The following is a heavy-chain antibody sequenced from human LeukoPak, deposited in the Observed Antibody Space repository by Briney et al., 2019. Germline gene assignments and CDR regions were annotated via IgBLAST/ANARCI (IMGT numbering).Heavy chain of an antibody. CDR2: INPSGGST. D-gene: IGHD1-26*01. CDR3: ARGLPTIVGAMPGLGMMVDDAFDI. V-gene: IGHV1-46*01. CDR1: GYTFTSYY. J-gene: IGHJ3*02. Sequence: GASVKVSCKASGYTFTSYYMHWVRQAPGQGLEWMGIINPSGGSTSYAQKFQGRVTMTRDTSTSTVYMELSSLRSEDTAVYYCARGLPTIVGAMPGLGMMVDDAFDIWGQGTMVTVSS.